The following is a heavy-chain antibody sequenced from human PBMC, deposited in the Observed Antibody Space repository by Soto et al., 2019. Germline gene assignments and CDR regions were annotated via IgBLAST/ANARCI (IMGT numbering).Heavy chain of an antibody. CDR1: GYTFTSYG. V-gene: IGHV1-18*01. Sequence: QVQLVQSGAEVKKPGASVKVSCKASGYTFTSYGISWVRQAPGQGLEWMGWISAYNGNTNYAQKLQGRVTMTTDTSXITXYXXLRSLRSDDTAVYYCARDEGLVVAATTYYYYGMDVWGQGTTVTVSS. J-gene: IGHJ6*02. CDR2: ISAYNGNT. CDR3: ARDEGLVVAATTYYYYGMDV. D-gene: IGHD2-15*01.